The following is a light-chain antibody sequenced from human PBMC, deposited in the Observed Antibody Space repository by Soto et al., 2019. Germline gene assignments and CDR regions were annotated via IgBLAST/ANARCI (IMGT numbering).Light chain of an antibody. CDR1: QDLSSS. V-gene: IGKV1-9*01. CDR2: AAS. CDR3: QPFKSFPLT. Sequence: DIQLTQSPSFLSASVGDRVTITCRASQDLSSSLAWYQQHPGKASRLLIYAASTLESGLPPRFSGSRSGTEMPLTLSTLQPEDFAPYYCQPFKSFPLTFGGGTKVEIK. J-gene: IGKJ4*01.